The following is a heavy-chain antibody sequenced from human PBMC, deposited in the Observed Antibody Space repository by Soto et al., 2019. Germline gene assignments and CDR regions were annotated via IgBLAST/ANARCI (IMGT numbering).Heavy chain of an antibody. CDR3: ASSKRAAGRYYYGMDV. D-gene: IGHD6-13*01. J-gene: IGHJ6*02. CDR1: GGSISSYY. CDR2: IYYSGST. V-gene: IGHV4-59*01. Sequence: SETLSLTCPVSGGSISSYYWSWIRQPPGKVLEWIGYIYYSGSTNYNPSLKSRVTISVDTSKNQFSLKLSSVTAADTAVYYCASSKRAAGRYYYGMDVWGQGTTVT.